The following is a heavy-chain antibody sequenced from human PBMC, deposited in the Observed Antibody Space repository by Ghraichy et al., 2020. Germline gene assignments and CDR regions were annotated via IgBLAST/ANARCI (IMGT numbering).Heavy chain of an antibody. J-gene: IGHJ4*02. V-gene: IGHV1-2*02. Sequence: ASVKVSCKASGYTFTGYYMHWVRQAPGQGLEWMGWINPNSGGTNYAQKFQGRVTMTRDTSISTAYMELSRLRSDDTAVYYCARDRPPEWAYSGYDSGFDYWGQGTLVTVSS. D-gene: IGHD5-12*01. CDR2: INPNSGGT. CDR3: ARDRPPEWAYSGYDSGFDY. CDR1: GYTFTGYY.